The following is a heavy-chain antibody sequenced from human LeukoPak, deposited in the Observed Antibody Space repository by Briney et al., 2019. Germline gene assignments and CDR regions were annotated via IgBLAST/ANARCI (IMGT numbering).Heavy chain of an antibody. CDR3: ARDGDEYTGYEFLDS. CDR1: GYILTDSL. CDR2: INTENGSA. V-gene: IGHV1-2*02. J-gene: IGHJ4*02. D-gene: IGHD5-12*01. Sequence: ASVKVSCKPAGYILTDSLLPSGGGSASQRLRWGGGINTENGSAHYGTKFHGRVTITRDTSISTSYMELSSLTSDDTAVYYCARDGDEYTGYEFLDSWGQGTLVTVSS.